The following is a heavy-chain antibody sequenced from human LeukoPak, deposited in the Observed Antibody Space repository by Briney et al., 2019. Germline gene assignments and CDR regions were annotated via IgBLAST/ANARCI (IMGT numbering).Heavy chain of an antibody. CDR1: AYTFTAYY. J-gene: IGHJ5*02. Sequence: GASVKVSCKTSAYTFTAYYMHWVRLAPGQGLEWMGWINPNTGVTSYPQSFQGRVTMTRDTSISTAYMELTNLRSDDTAVYYCAGDTSSWYDHWGQGTLVTVSS. V-gene: IGHV1-2*02. CDR2: INPNTGVT. D-gene: IGHD3-3*01. CDR3: AGDTSSWYDH.